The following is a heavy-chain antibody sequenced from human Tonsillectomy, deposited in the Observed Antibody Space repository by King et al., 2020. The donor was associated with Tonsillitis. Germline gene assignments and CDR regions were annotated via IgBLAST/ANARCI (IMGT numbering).Heavy chain of an antibody. CDR1: GFTFSSYW. D-gene: IGHD1-14*01. V-gene: IGHV3-74*01. Sequence: VQLVESGGGLVQPGGSLRLSCAASGFTFSSYWMHWVRQAPGKGLMWVSGISIDGGTTSYADSVKGRLPISRDNAKNTLYLQMNSLRADDAAVYYCARDFRHRGVWGQGTTVTVSS. J-gene: IGHJ6*02. CDR2: ISIDGGTT. CDR3: ARDFRHRGV.